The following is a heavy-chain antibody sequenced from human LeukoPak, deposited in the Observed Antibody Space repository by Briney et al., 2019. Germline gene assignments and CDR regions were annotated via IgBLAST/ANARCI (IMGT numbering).Heavy chain of an antibody. CDR2: FDPEDGET. J-gene: IGHJ4*02. V-gene: IGHV1-24*01. D-gene: IGHD6-13*01. CDR3: ATDSIAAAGTGFDY. Sequence: ASVKVSCKVSGYTLTELSMHWVRQAPGKGLEWMGGFDPEDGETIYAQKFQGRVTMTEDTSTDTAYMELSSLRSEDTAVYYCATDSIAAAGTGFDYWGQGTLVTVSS. CDR1: GYTLTELS.